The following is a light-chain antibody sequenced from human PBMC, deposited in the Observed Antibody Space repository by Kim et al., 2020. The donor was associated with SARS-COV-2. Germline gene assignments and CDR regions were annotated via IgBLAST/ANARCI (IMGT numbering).Light chain of an antibody. Sequence: QSALTQPASASGSPGQSITISCTGTSSDIGGYNFVSWYQQHPGKATKLIIYDVNKRPSGVSERFSGSKSGNTASLTISGLQAEDEADYYCSSYASSNPYVFGAGTKLTVL. CDR2: DVN. CDR3: SSYASSNPYV. CDR1: SSDIGGYNF. J-gene: IGLJ1*01. V-gene: IGLV2-14*01.